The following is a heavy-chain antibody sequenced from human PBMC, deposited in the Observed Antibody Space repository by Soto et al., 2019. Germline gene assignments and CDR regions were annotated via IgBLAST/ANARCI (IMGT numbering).Heavy chain of an antibody. V-gene: IGHV4-31*03. CDR2: IYYSGST. J-gene: IGHJ4*02. Sequence: QVQLQESGPGLVKPSQTLSLTCTVSGGSISSGGYYWSWIRQHPGKGLEWIGYIYYSGSTYYNPSLKSRVTIRVATSKNRFSLKLGSVIAAKTAVYYCARALSDGGDYGEFDYWGQGTLVTVSS. CDR1: GGSISSGGYY. D-gene: IGHD4-17*01. CDR3: ARALSDGGDYGEFDY.